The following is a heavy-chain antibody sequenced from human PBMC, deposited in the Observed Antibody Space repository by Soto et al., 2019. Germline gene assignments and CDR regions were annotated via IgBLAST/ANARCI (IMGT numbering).Heavy chain of an antibody. CDR2: IYPGDSDT. Sequence: GESLKISCKGSGYSFTSYWIGWVRQMPGKGLEWMGIIYPGDSDTRYSPSFQGQVTISADKSISTAYLQWSSLKASDTAMYYCARRITIFGVEMWGMDVWGQGTTVTVS. D-gene: IGHD3-3*01. V-gene: IGHV5-51*01. CDR1: GYSFTSYW. CDR3: ARRITIFGVEMWGMDV. J-gene: IGHJ6*02.